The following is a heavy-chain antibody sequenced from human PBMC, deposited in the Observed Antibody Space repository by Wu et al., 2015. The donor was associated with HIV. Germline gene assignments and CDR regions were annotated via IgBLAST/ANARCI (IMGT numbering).Heavy chain of an antibody. CDR1: GYTFTDYY. J-gene: IGHJ4*02. D-gene: IGHD3-22*01. Sequence: QVQLLQSGAEVKKPGASVMVSCKASGYTFTDYYMYWVRQAPGQGLEWMGWINPNRGGTKYAQKFQGRVTMTRDTAVSTAYMELNSLRSDDTAVYYCAGLQSLSGFYSNADYWGQGTLVTVSS. CDR3: AGLQSLSGFYSNADY. CDR2: INPNRGGT. V-gene: IGHV1-2*02.